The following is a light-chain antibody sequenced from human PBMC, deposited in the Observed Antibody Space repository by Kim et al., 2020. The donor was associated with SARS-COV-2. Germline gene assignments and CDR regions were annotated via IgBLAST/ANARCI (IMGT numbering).Light chain of an antibody. Sequence: EMVVTQSPATLSVSPGERATLSCRDSQSINNNLAWYQKKPGQAPRLLIYGASTRATGIPGRFSGSGSGTEFTLTISSLHSEDFAIYYCHQYNNWPGTFGQGTKVDIK. CDR3: HQYNNWPGT. CDR1: QSINNN. V-gene: IGKV3-15*01. CDR2: GAS. J-gene: IGKJ2*01.